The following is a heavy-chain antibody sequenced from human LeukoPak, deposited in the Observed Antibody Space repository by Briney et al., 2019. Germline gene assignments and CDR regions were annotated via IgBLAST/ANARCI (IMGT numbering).Heavy chain of an antibody. V-gene: IGHV1-69*05. D-gene: IGHD3-22*01. CDR2: IIPIFGTA. CDR1: GGTFNSYA. CDR3: ARARSPSSGYLLRDHNWFDP. J-gene: IGHJ5*02. Sequence: ASVKVSCKASGGTFNSYAISWVRQAPGQGLEWMGGIIPIFGTANYAQKVQGRVTITTDESTTTAYMELSSLRSEDTAVYHCARARSPSSGYLLRDHNWFDPWGQGTLVTVSS.